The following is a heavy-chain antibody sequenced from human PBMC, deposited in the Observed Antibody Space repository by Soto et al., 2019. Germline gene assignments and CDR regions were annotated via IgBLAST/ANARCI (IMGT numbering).Heavy chain of an antibody. CDR3: ARVSSGYHDY. D-gene: IGHD3-9*01. V-gene: IGHV4-59*08. J-gene: IGHJ4*02. CDR2: IYYSGST. Sequence: PSETLSLTSTVSGGSISSFYWSWIRQPPGKGLQWIGDIYYSGSTNYNPSLKSRVTLSADTSKNQVSLKLSSVTAADTAVYYCARVSSGYHDYWGQGKWSPSPQ. CDR1: GGSISSFY.